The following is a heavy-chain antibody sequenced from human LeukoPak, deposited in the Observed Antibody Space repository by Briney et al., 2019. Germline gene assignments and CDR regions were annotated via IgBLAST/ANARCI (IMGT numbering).Heavy chain of an antibody. V-gene: IGHV4-59*01. J-gene: IGHJ5*02. CDR2: ISYSGST. D-gene: IGHD1-1*01. Sequence: SETLSLTCTVSGGSISSYYWSWIRQPPGKGLDWIGYISYSGSTNFNPSLKSRVTISVDTSKNQFSLKLSSVTAADTAVYYCAREGTAGTNLNWFDPWGQGTLVTVSS. CDR3: AREGTAGTNLNWFDP. CDR1: GGSISSYY.